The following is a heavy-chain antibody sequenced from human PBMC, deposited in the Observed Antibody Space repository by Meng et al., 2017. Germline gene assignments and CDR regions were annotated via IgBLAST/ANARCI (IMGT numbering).Heavy chain of an antibody. CDR1: GDSVASNSAA. V-gene: IGHV6-1*01. CDR2: TYYRSKWYN. CDR3: ARAFHITMVRGVIRD. D-gene: IGHD3-10*01. Sequence: SCAISGDSVASNSAAWNWITQSPSRGLEWLGRTYYRSKWYNDYAVSVKSRITINPDTSKNQFSLQLNSVTPEDTAVYYCARAFHITMVRGVIRDWGQGTLVTVSS. J-gene: IGHJ4*02.